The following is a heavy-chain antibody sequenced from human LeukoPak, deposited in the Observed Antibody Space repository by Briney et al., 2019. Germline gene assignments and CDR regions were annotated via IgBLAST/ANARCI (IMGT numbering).Heavy chain of an antibody. J-gene: IGHJ3*02. V-gene: IGHV3-72*01. CDR2: AKNKVDSYTI. CDR3: TRGHYYGSGTYFDEDTFDI. CDR1: GFTFSDHY. Sequence: GGSLRLSCAASGFTFSDHYMDWIRQVPGKGLEWVGRAKNKVDSYTIQYAASVRGRFSISRDDSKNSLYLQMNSLKTVDTAVYYCTRGHYYGSGTYFDEDTFDIWGRGTMVTVSS. D-gene: IGHD3-10*01.